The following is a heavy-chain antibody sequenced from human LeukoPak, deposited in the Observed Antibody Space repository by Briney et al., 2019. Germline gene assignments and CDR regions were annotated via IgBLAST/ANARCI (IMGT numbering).Heavy chain of an antibody. CDR2: IASDGGAK. Sequence: GTSLRLSCVASGFSFSNHGMEWVRQAPGKGLEWVSVIASDGGAKFYADSVKGRFTLSRDNPKNMFFLQMDLLNVEETAIYYCAREATWGQWYFDHWGQGTPVTVSS. V-gene: IGHV3-30*03. D-gene: IGHD6-19*01. CDR3: AREATWGQWYFDH. CDR1: GFSFSNHG. J-gene: IGHJ4*02.